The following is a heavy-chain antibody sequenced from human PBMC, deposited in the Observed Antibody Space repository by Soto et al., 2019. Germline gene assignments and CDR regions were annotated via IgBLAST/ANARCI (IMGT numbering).Heavy chain of an antibody. CDR1: GFTFNNYA. V-gene: IGHV3-23*01. CDR3: ARASQYYYDSSGPFDI. Sequence: GGSLRLSCAASGFTFNNYAMGWVRQAPGKGLEWVSAITGTGSNKYYIDSVKGRFTISRDNSKNTLFLQMNSLRAEDTAVYYCARASQYYYDSSGPFDIWAQRTMVTVSS. J-gene: IGHJ3*02. D-gene: IGHD3-22*01. CDR2: ITGTGSNK.